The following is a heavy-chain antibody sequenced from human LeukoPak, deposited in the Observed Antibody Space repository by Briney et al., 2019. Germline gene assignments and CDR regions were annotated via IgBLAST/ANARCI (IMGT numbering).Heavy chain of an antibody. CDR2: INSRSSTI. CDR1: GFTFSSYS. Sequence: GSLRLSCAASGFTFSSYSRNWVRQAPGKGLEWVSYINSRSSTIYYADSVKGRFTISRDNAKNSLYLQMNSLRAEDTAVYYCARYWSCWWADYWGQGTLVTVSS. D-gene: IGHD6-13*01. V-gene: IGHV3-48*01. J-gene: IGHJ4*02. CDR3: ARYWSCWWADY.